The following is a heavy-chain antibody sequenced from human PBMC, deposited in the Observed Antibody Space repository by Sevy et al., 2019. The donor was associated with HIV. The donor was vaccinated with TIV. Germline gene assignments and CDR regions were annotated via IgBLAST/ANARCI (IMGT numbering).Heavy chain of an antibody. D-gene: IGHD2-21*02. Sequence: ASVKVSCKASGGTFSSYAISWVRQAPGQGLEWMGGIIPIFGTANYAQKFQGRVTTTADESTSTAYMELSSLRFEDTAVYYCAKEQEHIVVVTAIRGPFYYYYGMDVWGQGTTVTVSS. CDR1: GGTFSSYA. J-gene: IGHJ6*02. CDR3: AKEQEHIVVVTAIRGPFYYYYGMDV. V-gene: IGHV1-69*13. CDR2: IIPIFGTA.